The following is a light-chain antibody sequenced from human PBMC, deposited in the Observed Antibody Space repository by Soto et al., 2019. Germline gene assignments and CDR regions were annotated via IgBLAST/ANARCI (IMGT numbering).Light chain of an antibody. CDR3: QQYNDFQYT. CDR1: QVIGSW. J-gene: IGKJ2*01. CDR2: KAT. V-gene: IGKV1-5*03. Sequence: DIQMTQSPSTLSASVGDGVTSTCRASQVIGSWLAWYQQNPGKAPKLLIYKATNLQSGVPSRFSGSGSGTDFSLTITSLQPEDSATYFCQQYNDFQYTFGPGTKLEI.